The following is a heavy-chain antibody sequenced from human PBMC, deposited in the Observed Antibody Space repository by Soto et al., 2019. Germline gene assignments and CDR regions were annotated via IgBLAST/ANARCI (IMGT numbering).Heavy chain of an antibody. CDR2: IYQSGKT. CDR1: GFPVSYGYY. J-gene: IGHJ4*02. CDR3: ARLYCSSVSCYNDY. Sequence: LSLSCGVSGFPVSYGYYWGWIRQRPGKGLEWLGSIYQSGKTYYNPSLKSRLTLSMDTSKNEFSVRLRSVTAADTAVYFCARLYCSSVSCYNDYWGPGXQVTVSS. D-gene: IGHD2-2*01. V-gene: IGHV4-38-2*01.